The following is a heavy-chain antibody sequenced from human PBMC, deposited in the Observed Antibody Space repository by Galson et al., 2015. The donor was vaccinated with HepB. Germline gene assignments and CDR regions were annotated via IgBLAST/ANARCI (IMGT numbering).Heavy chain of an antibody. CDR2: ISWNSGSI. CDR1: GFTFDDYA. Sequence: SLRLSCAASGFTFDDYAMHWVRQAPGKGLEWVSGISWNSGSIGYADSVKGRFTISRDNAKNSLYLQMNSLRAEDTALYYCAKSVLWSGYRNYYFDYWGQGTLVTVSS. CDR3: AKSVLWSGYRNYYFDY. D-gene: IGHD3-3*01. J-gene: IGHJ4*02. V-gene: IGHV3-9*01.